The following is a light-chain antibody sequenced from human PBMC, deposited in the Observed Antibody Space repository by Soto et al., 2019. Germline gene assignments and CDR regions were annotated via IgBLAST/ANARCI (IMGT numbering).Light chain of an antibody. CDR1: QSISNW. J-gene: IGKJ4*01. Sequence: DIQMTQSPSSLSASVGDRVTFTCRASQSISNWSAWYQQKPGKAPKLLIYKASTLESGVPSRFSASGSGTEFTLTISSLQADDFAIYSCQQYNGYRLAFGGGTKVEIK. CDR3: QQYNGYRLA. V-gene: IGKV1-5*03. CDR2: KAS.